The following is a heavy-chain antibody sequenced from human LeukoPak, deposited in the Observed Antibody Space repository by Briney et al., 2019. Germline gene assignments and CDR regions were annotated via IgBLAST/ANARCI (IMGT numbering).Heavy chain of an antibody. J-gene: IGHJ6*04. V-gene: IGHV3-7*03. Sequence: AGGSLRLPCSASGFSFSNYAMYWVRQAPGKGLEWVANIKQGGSEKYYVDSVKGRFTISRDNAKNSLYLQMNSLRAEDTAVYYCARDFGLRCSGGTCYSVYYYGMDVWGKGTTVTVSS. CDR1: GFSFSNYA. CDR2: IKQGGSEK. D-gene: IGHD2-15*01. CDR3: ARDFGLRCSGGTCYSVYYYGMDV.